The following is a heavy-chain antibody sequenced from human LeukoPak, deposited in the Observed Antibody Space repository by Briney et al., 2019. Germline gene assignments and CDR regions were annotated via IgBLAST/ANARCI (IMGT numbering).Heavy chain of an antibody. CDR2: IRYDGSNK. D-gene: IGHD1-26*01. CDR3: AKDRGVGATSWFDP. CDR1: GFTFSSYG. V-gene: IGHV3-30*02. Sequence: GGSLRLSCAASGFTFSSYGMRWVRQAPGKGLEWVAFIRYDGSNKYYADSVKGRFTISRDNSKNTLYLQMNSLRAEDTAVYYCAKDRGVGATSWFDPWGQGTLVTVSS. J-gene: IGHJ5*02.